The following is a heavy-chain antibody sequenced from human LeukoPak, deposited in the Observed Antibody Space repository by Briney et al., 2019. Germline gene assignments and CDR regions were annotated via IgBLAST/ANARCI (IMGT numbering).Heavy chain of an antibody. V-gene: IGHV4-34*01. CDR1: GGSFSGYY. Sequence: SETLSLTCAVYGGSFSGYYWSWIRQPPGKGLEWIGSVHYSGSTYYNPSLKSRVTISVDTSKYQFSLNLISVTAADTAVYYCARRIDMGTIYFDYWGQGTLVTVSS. J-gene: IGHJ4*02. CDR2: VHYSGST. CDR3: ARRIDMGTIYFDY. D-gene: IGHD5-24*01.